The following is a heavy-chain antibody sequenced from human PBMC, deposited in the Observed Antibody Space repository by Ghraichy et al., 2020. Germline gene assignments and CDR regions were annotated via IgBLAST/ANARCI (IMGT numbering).Heavy chain of an antibody. J-gene: IGHJ6*02. D-gene: IGHD6-13*01. CDR1: GFTFSNYV. CDR3: AKGIAAGTTTISYYYNGMDI. CDR2: ISGSGGST. Sequence: LSLTCAASGFTFSNYVMSWVRQAPGKGLEWVSAISGSGGSTYYPESLKGRFTISRDNSKNTLILQMNSLRAEDTAVYYCAKGIAAGTTTISYYYNGMDIWGQGTKVTVSS. V-gene: IGHV3-23*01.